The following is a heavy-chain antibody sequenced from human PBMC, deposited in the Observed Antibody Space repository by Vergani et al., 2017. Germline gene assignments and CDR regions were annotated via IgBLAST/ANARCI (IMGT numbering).Heavy chain of an antibody. D-gene: IGHD3-22*01. Sequence: EVQLVESGGGLIQPGGSLRLSCAASGFTVSSNYMSWVRQAPGKGLEWVSVIYSGGSTYYADSVKGRFTISRDNSKNTRYLQMNSLRAEDTAVYYCARDNRYYYDSSGYSDYWGQGTLVTVSS. V-gene: IGHV3-53*01. CDR3: ARDNRYYYDSSGYSDY. J-gene: IGHJ4*02. CDR2: IYSGGST. CDR1: GFTVSSNY.